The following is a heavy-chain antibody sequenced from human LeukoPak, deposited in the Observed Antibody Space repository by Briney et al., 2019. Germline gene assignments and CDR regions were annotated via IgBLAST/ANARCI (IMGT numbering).Heavy chain of an antibody. Sequence: ASVKVSCKASGYTFTGYYMHWVRQAPGQGLEWMGWINPNSGGTNYAQKFQGWVTMTRDTSISTAYMELSRLRSDDTAVYYCARLGTPIAAAGTDRYFQHWGQGTLVTVSS. V-gene: IGHV1-2*04. CDR2: INPNSGGT. CDR1: GYTFTGYY. D-gene: IGHD6-13*01. J-gene: IGHJ1*01. CDR3: ARLGTPIAAAGTDRYFQH.